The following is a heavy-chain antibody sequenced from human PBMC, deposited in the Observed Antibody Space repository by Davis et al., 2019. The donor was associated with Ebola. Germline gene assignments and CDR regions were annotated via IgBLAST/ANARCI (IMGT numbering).Heavy chain of an antibody. CDR3: ARLSNYYYDSSGYPGAFDI. CDR2: ISAYNGNT. J-gene: IGHJ3*02. Sequence: ASVKVSCKASGYTFTSYAMHWVRQAPGQRLEWMGWISAYNGNTNYAQKLQGRVTMTRDTSTSTVYMELSSLRSEDTAVYYCARLSNYYYDSSGYPGAFDIWGQGTMVTVSS. CDR1: GYTFTSYA. V-gene: IGHV1-3*01. D-gene: IGHD3-22*01.